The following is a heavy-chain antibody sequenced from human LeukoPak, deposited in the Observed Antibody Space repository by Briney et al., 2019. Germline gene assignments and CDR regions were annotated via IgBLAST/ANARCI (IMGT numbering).Heavy chain of an antibody. CDR3: ARDLFTSGWRVFDS. Sequence: GGSLRLSCAASGSSFSAHSMNWVRQAPGKGLEWISYISSGGDTFYYADSVKGRFTISRDNANNSLYLQMNSLRDEDTAVYYCARDLFTSGWRVFDSWGQGTLVTVSS. J-gene: IGHJ4*02. D-gene: IGHD6-19*01. V-gene: IGHV3-48*02. CDR2: ISSGGDTF. CDR1: GSSFSAHS.